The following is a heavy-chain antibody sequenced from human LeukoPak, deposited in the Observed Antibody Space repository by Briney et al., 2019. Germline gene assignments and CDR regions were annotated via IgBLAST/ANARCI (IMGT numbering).Heavy chain of an antibody. CDR1: GGSISSSSYY. V-gene: IGHV4-39*01. Sequence: SETLSLTCTVSGGSISSSSYYWGWIRQPPGKGLEYIGSIYYSGSTYYNPSLKSRVTISVDTSKNQFSLKLSSVTAADTAVYYCARLGSDYYGSGSYYKGGYFDYWGQGTLVTVSS. CDR2: IYYSGST. J-gene: IGHJ4*02. D-gene: IGHD3-10*01. CDR3: ARLGSDYYGSGSYYKGGYFDY.